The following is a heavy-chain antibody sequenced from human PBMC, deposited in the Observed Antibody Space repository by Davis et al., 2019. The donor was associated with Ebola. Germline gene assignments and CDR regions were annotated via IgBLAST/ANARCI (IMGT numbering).Heavy chain of an antibody. D-gene: IGHD4-17*01. CDR3: ARDYHTVTTGYFDY. V-gene: IGHV3-48*01. CDR1: GFTFSSYS. CDR2: ISSSSSTI. J-gene: IGHJ4*02. Sequence: GESLKISCAASGFTFSSYSMNWVRQAPGKGLEWVSYISSSSSTIYYADSVKGRFTISRDNAKNSLYLQMNSLRAEDTAVYYCARDYHTVTTGYFDYWGQGTLVTVSS.